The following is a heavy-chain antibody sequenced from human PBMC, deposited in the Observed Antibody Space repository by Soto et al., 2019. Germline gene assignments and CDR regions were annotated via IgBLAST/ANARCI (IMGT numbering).Heavy chain of an antibody. V-gene: IGHV4-30-2*01. D-gene: IGHD2-2*01. CDR2: IYHSGST. CDR1: GGSISSGGYS. Sequence: QLQLQESGSGLVKPSQTLSLTCAVSGGSISSGGYSWSWIRQPPGKGLERIGDIYHSGSTYYNPSHKSRVTISVDRSKNQFSLKLSSVTAADTAVYYCAGGRIGTRREYWGQGTLVTVSS. J-gene: IGHJ4*02. CDR3: AGGRIGTRREY.